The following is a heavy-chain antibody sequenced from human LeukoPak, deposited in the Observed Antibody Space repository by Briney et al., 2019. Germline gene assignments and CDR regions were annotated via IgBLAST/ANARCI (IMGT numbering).Heavy chain of an antibody. CDR3: ARVRSHGSGPEDFDY. CDR2: IYYSGST. J-gene: IGHJ4*02. Sequence: SETLSLTCTVSGGSISVSYWSWIRQPPGKGLEWVGYIYYSGSTNYTPSLKSRVTVSVDTSKNKFSLKLSSVTAADTAVYYCARVRSHGSGPEDFDYWGQGTLVTVSS. V-gene: IGHV4-59*01. CDR1: GGSISVSY. D-gene: IGHD3-10*01.